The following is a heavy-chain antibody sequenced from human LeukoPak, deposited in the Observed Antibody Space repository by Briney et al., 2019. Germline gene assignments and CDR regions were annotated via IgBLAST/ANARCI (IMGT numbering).Heavy chain of an antibody. V-gene: IGHV3-23*01. CDR1: GFTFSNYA. Sequence: PGGSLRLSCAASGFTFSNYAMSWVRQAPGKGLEWVSNIGGGGIDIYYADSVDGRFTISRDNSKNTLYLRMSSLRAEDTAIYYCAKDWGGFSFGYGPFDYWGQGTLVTVSS. D-gene: IGHD5-18*01. J-gene: IGHJ4*02. CDR2: IGGGGIDI. CDR3: AKDWGGFSFGYGPFDY.